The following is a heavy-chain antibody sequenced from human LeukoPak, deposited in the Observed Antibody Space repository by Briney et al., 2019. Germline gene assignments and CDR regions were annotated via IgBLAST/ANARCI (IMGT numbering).Heavy chain of an antibody. D-gene: IGHD3-10*01. CDR3: ARDPNYYGSGSYMPHDAFDI. V-gene: IGHV4-4*07. J-gene: IGHJ3*02. CDR2: IYTSGST. Sequence: SETLSLTCTVSGGSISSYYWSWIRQPAGKGLEWIGRIYTSGSTNYNPSLKSRVTISVDTSKNQFSLKLSSVTAADTAVYYCARDPNYYGSGSYMPHDAFDIWGQGTMVTVSS. CDR1: GGSISSYY.